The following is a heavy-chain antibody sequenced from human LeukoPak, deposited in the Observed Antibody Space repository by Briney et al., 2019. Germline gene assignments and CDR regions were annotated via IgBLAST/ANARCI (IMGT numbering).Heavy chain of an antibody. CDR3: ARSNPYFDTSGPIDS. CDR2: ISSSSTTI. J-gene: IGHJ4*02. D-gene: IGHD3-22*01. Sequence: GGSLRPSCAASGFTFSSYSMNWVRQAPGKGLEWVSYISSSSTTIYYADSVKGRFTISRDNAKNSLHLQMNSLRAQGTAVYYCARSNPYFDTSGPIDSWSQGTLVTASA. CDR1: GFTFSSYS. V-gene: IGHV3-48*04.